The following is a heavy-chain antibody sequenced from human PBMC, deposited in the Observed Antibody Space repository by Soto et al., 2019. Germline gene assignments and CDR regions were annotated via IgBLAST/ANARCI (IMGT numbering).Heavy chain of an antibody. CDR2: IYWDDDK. CDR3: AHIVVAGLGYDFDY. J-gene: IGHJ4*02. D-gene: IGHD6-19*01. V-gene: IGHV2-5*02. Sequence: QITLKESGPTLVKPTQTLTLTCTFSGFSLSSTRVAVGWIRQPPGKALEWLALIYWDDDKRYSSFLKSRLTITKDTSKNQVVLTMSNMDPVHTARYYCAHIVVAGLGYDFDYWGQGTLVTVSS. CDR1: GFSLSSTRVA.